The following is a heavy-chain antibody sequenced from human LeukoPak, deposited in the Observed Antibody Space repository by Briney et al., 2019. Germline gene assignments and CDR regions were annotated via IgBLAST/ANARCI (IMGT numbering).Heavy chain of an antibody. CDR1: GFTVNSYY. V-gene: IGHV3-23*01. J-gene: IGHJ4*02. CDR2: ISGDADRT. D-gene: IGHD2-15*01. Sequence: GGSLRLSCAASGFTVNSYYMGWVRQAPGKGLEWVSGISGDADRTHYAGSVKGRFTISRDNSKNTLSLQMNSLRAEDTAVYYCAKDVGYCSGGSCFSSFDYWGQGTLVTVSS. CDR3: AKDVGYCSGGSCFSSFDY.